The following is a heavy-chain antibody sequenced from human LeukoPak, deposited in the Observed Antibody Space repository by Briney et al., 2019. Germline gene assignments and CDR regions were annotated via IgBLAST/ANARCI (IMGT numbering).Heavy chain of an antibody. CDR1: GFTFDDYA. V-gene: IGHV3-43D*03. D-gene: IGHD3-10*01. CDR3: VKDKWFGEVPSSGAFDI. CDR2: ITWDGYNF. J-gene: IGHJ3*02. Sequence: PGGSLRLSCAGSGFTFDDYAIHWVRQAPGKGLEWVSLITWDGYNFYYADSVKGRFTIPRDNSKNSLYLQMNSLRTEDTALYYCVKDKWFGEVPSSGAFDIWGQGTMVTVSS.